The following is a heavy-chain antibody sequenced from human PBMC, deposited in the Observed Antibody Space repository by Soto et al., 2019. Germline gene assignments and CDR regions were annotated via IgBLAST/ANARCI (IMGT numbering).Heavy chain of an antibody. D-gene: IGHD2-21*02. CDR2: INAGNGDT. J-gene: IGHJ4*02. Sequence: QVQLVQSGAEVKKPGASVKVSCKASGYTFTSYAMHWVRQAPGQRLEWMGWINAGNGDTKYSQKFQGRVTITRDTSASTAYMELSSLRSEDTAVYYCARAPSWGGDFYWGQGTLVTVSS. V-gene: IGHV1-3*01. CDR1: GYTFTSYA. CDR3: ARAPSWGGDFY.